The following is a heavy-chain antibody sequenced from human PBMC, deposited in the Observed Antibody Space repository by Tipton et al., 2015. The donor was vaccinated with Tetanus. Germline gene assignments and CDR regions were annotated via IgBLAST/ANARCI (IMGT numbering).Heavy chain of an antibody. CDR2: IFPMYGTA. CDR1: GGTFRTYA. V-gene: IGHV1-69*01. Sequence: QSGAEVKKPGSSVRVSCKTSGGTFRTYAISWVRQAPGQGPEWMGGIFPMYGTANYAPKFQGRVTITADESTGTAYMELSSLSTEDTAVYYCARPDRYCSGGSCYLALDYWGQGTLVTVS. J-gene: IGHJ4*02. D-gene: IGHD2-15*01. CDR3: ARPDRYCSGGSCYLALDY.